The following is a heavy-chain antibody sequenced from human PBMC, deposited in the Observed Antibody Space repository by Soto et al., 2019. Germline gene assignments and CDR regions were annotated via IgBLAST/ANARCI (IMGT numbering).Heavy chain of an antibody. V-gene: IGHV3-23*01. Sequence: GGSLRLSCAASGFTFGGYGMNWVRQAPGKGLEWVSAISDDGTNTYYADSVKGRFTISRDNSKNTLYLQMNNLRAEDTALYYCAKELERPRPFDYWGQGTLVTVS. J-gene: IGHJ4*02. CDR2: ISDDGTNT. CDR3: AKELERPRPFDY. D-gene: IGHD1-1*01. CDR1: GFTFGGYG.